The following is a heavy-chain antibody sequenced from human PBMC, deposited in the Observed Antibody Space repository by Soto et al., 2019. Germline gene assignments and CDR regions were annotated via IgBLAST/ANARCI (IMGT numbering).Heavy chain of an antibody. CDR1: GITFSSYG. CDR2: ISFDGRNK. J-gene: IGHJ5*02. Sequence: QVQLVESGGGVVQPGRSLRLSCADSGITFSSYGMYWVRQAPGKGLEWVAVISFDGRNKHYADSVKGRFTISRDNSKKMLFLQMNSLRGEDTAVYYCARGAHYGDYVWWFDTWGQGTLVIVSS. D-gene: IGHD4-17*01. V-gene: IGHV3-30*03. CDR3: ARGAHYGDYVWWFDT.